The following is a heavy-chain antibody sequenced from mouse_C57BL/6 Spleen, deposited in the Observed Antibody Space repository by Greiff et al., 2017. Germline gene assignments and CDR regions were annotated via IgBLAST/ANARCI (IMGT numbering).Heavy chain of an antibody. J-gene: IGHJ4*01. D-gene: IGHD2-4*01. CDR3: AKKGPYYDDDGGYAMDY. V-gene: IGHV2-4*01. CDR2: IWSGGST. CDR1: GFSLTSYG. Sequence: QVQLKESGPGLVQPSQSLSITCTVSGFSLTSYGVHWVRQPPGKGLEWLGVIWSGGSTDYNAAFISRLSISKDNSKSQVFFKMNSLQADDTAIYYCAKKGPYYDDDGGYAMDYWGQGTSVTVSS.